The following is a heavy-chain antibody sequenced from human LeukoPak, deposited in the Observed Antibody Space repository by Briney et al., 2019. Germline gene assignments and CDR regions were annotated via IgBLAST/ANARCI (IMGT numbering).Heavy chain of an antibody. J-gene: IGHJ3*02. CDR3: ARDEDWSGYYGAFDI. D-gene: IGHD3-3*01. CDR1: GFTFSIYW. CDR2: INSDGSST. V-gene: IGHV3-74*01. Sequence: PGGSLRLSCAASGFTFSIYWMHWVRQAPGKGLVWASRINSDGSSTSYADSVKGRFTISRDNAKNTLYLQMNSLRAEDTAVYYCARDEDWSGYYGAFDIWGQGTMVTVSS.